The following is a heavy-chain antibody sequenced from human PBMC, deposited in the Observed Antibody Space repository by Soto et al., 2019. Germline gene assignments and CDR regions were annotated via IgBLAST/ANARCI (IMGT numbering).Heavy chain of an antibody. CDR3: ARDLAAGTLGDYYYGMDV. V-gene: IGHV3-30-3*01. Sequence: GGSLRLSCAASGFTFSSYAMHWVRQAPGKGLEWVAVISYDGSNKYYADSVKGRFTISRDNSKNTLYLQMNSLRAEDTAVYYCARDLAAGTLGDYYYGMDVWDQGTTVTVSS. CDR1: GFTFSSYA. CDR2: ISYDGSNK. D-gene: IGHD6-13*01. J-gene: IGHJ6*02.